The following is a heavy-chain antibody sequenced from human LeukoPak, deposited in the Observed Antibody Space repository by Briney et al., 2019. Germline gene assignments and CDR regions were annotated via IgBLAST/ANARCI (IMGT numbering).Heavy chain of an antibody. Sequence: GGSLRLSCAASGFTFSSYSMNWVRQAPGKGLEVVSSISSSSYICYAYSVKCRFTISRDNAKNSLYLQMNSLRAEDTAVYYCARDRTAYSSSWCMDVWGQGTTVTVSS. J-gene: IGHJ6*02. CDR1: GFTFSSYS. D-gene: IGHD6-13*01. V-gene: IGHV3-21*01. CDR2: ISSSSYI. CDR3: ARDRTAYSSSWCMDV.